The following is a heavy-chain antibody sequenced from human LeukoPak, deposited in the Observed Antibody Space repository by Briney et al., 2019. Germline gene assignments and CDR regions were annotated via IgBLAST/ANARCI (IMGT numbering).Heavy chain of an antibody. V-gene: IGHV4-59*08. CDR2: VSYSGTP. CDR3: ARQKWDRLTYYYYGMDV. Sequence: KASQTLSLTCTVSGYSINNYYWSWIRQPPGKGLEWVGYVSYSGTPDYNPSLKSRATISLDTSRNQFSPQLRSVTAADTAEYYCARQKWDRLTYYYYGMDVWGQGTTVTVSS. CDR1: GYSINNYY. D-gene: IGHD1-26*01. J-gene: IGHJ6*02.